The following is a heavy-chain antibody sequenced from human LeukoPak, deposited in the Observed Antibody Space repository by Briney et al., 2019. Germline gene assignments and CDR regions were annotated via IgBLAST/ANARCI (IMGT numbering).Heavy chain of an antibody. CDR3: AKDLQGYYGMDV. CDR2: ISYDGSNK. J-gene: IGHJ6*02. CDR1: GFTFSSYG. Sequence: PGGSLRLSCAASGFTFSSYGMPWVRQAPGKGLEWVAVISYDGSNKYYADSVKGRFTISRDNSKNTLYLQMNSLRAEDTAVYYCAKDLQGYYGMDVWGQGTTVTVSS. V-gene: IGHV3-30*18.